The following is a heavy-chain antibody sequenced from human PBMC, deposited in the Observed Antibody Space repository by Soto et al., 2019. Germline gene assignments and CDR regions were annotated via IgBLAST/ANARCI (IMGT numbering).Heavy chain of an antibody. CDR1: GYSFTSYW. D-gene: IGHD6-13*01. CDR2: IYPGDSDT. CDR3: ATRGTREYSSSWSPSTGLYYYYMDV. J-gene: IGHJ6*03. V-gene: IGHV5-51*01. Sequence: PGESLKISCKGSGYSFTSYWIGWVRQMPGKGLEWMGIIYPGDSDTRYSPSFQGQVTISADKSISTAYLQWSSLKASDTAMYYCATRGTREYSSSWSPSTGLYYYYMDVWGKGTTVTVSS.